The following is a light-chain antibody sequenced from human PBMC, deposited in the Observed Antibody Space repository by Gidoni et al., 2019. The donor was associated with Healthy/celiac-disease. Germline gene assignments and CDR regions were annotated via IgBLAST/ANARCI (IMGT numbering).Light chain of an antibody. CDR2: QDS. CDR1: KLGDKY. J-gene: IGLJ2*01. Sequence: SYELTQPPSVSLSPGQTASITCSGDKLGDKYACWYQQKPGQSPVLVIYQDSKRLSGIPERFSGSNSGNTATLTISGTQAMDEADYYCQAWDSSTVVFGGGTKLTVL. CDR3: QAWDSSTVV. V-gene: IGLV3-1*01.